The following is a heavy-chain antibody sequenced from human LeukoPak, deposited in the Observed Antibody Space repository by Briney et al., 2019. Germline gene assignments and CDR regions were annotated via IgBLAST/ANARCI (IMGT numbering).Heavy chain of an antibody. CDR1: GFTFSSSA. Sequence: PGESLRLSCAASGFTFSSSAMSWVRQAPGRGLEGVSVISVSGGGTHYADSVKGRFTISRDNSKNTVYLRMDSLRAEDTAVYYCAKAAYYYGSGRAPFDYWGQGALVTVSS. CDR2: ISVSGGGT. CDR3: AKAAYYYGSGRAPFDY. V-gene: IGHV3-23*01. J-gene: IGHJ4*02. D-gene: IGHD3-10*01.